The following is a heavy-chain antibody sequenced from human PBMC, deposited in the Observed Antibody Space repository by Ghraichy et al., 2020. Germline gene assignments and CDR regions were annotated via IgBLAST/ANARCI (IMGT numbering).Heavy chain of an antibody. Sequence: LSLTCAASGFTFSRHWMHWVRQVPGKGLVWVSRVKSDASMIHYADAVKGRFTISRDNAKNMLYLQMSSLRAEDTAVYYCAREAYYGLDVWGQGTTVTVSS. CDR2: VKSDASMI. CDR1: GFTFSRHW. CDR3: AREAYYGLDV. V-gene: IGHV3-74*01. J-gene: IGHJ6*02.